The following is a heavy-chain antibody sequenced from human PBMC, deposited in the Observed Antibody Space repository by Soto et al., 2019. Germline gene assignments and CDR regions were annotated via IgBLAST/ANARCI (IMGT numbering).Heavy chain of an antibody. Sequence: ASVKVSCKASGYTFTGYYMHWVRQAPGQGLEWMGWINPNSGGTNYAQKFQGWVTMTRDTSISTAYMELSRLRSDDTAVYYCARTRFGTKGGNWFDPWGQGTLVTVS. CDR2: INPNSGGT. D-gene: IGHD3-10*01. CDR3: ARTRFGTKGGNWFDP. CDR1: GYTFTGYY. J-gene: IGHJ5*02. V-gene: IGHV1-2*04.